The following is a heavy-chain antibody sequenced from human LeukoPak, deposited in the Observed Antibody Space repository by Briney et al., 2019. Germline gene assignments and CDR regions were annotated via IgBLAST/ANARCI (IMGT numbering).Heavy chain of an antibody. CDR3: AKDRTGIAVA. CDR2: IRYDGSNK. V-gene: IGHV3-30*02. J-gene: IGHJ4*02. CDR1: GFTFSSYG. D-gene: IGHD6-19*01. Sequence: QPGGSLRLSCAASGFTFSSYGMHWVRQAPGKGLEWVAFIRYDGSNKYYADSVKGRFTISRDNSKNTLYLQMTSLGAEDTAVYYCAKDRTGIAVAWGQGTLVTVSS.